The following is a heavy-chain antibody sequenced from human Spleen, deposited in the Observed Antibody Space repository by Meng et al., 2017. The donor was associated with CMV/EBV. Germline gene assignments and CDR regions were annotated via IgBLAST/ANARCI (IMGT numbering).Heavy chain of an antibody. CDR2: ISGSGGTT. V-gene: IGHV3-23*01. Sequence: GESLKISCAASGFTFSSYGMHWVRQSPGRGLEWVSSISGSGGTTYYADSVKGRFSISRDNSKNTLYLQMNSLRAEDTAVYYCAKVESDYDFWSGYDYWGQGTLVTVSS. D-gene: IGHD3-3*01. CDR1: GFTFSSYG. CDR3: AKVESDYDFWSGYDY. J-gene: IGHJ4*02.